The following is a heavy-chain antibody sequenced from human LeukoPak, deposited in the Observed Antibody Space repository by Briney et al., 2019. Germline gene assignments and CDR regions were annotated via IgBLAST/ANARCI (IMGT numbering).Heavy chain of an antibody. V-gene: IGHV4-30-4*08. Sequence: SETLSLTCTVSGGSISSGDYYWSWIRQPPGKGLEWIGYIYYSGSTYYNPSLKSRVTISVDTSMNQFSLKLSSVTAADTAVYYCTGGSYSRYFDYWGQGTLVTVSS. J-gene: IGHJ4*02. D-gene: IGHD1-26*01. CDR3: TGGSYSRYFDY. CDR1: GGSISSGDYY. CDR2: IYYSGST.